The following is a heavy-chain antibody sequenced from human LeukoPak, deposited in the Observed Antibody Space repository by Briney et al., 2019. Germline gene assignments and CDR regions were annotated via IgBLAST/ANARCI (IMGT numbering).Heavy chain of an antibody. CDR2: IYSGGST. CDR1: GFTFSSYA. D-gene: IGHD1-26*01. CDR3: AREVVGADHDAFDI. V-gene: IGHV3-53*01. J-gene: IGHJ3*02. Sequence: PGGSLRLSCAASGFTFSSYAMHWVRQAPGKGLEWVSVIYSGGSTYYADSVKGRFTISRDNSKNTLYLQMNSLRAEDTAVYYCAREVVGADHDAFDIWGQGTMVTVSS.